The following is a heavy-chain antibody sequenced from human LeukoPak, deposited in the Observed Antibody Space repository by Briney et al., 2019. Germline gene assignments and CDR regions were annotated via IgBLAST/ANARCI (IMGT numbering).Heavy chain of an antibody. CDR3: AKDYIEQEQQFDY. CDR1: GFTFSSYA. CDR2: LSDNGGST. D-gene: IGHD1/OR15-1a*01. J-gene: IGHJ4*02. Sequence: GGSLRLSCAASGFTFSSYAMSWVRQAPGKGLEWVSGLSDNGGSTFYADSVKGRFSIFRDNSKNMVYLQMNSLRGEDTAVYYCAKDYIEQEQQFDYWGQGTLVTVSS. V-gene: IGHV3-23*01.